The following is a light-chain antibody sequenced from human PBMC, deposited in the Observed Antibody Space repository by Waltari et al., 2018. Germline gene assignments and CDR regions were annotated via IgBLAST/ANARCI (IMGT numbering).Light chain of an antibody. CDR2: GAS. J-gene: IGKJ4*01. V-gene: IGKV3-15*01. CDR1: QSVSSN. CDR3: QQYNNWPPLT. Sequence: EIVMTQSPATLSVSPGERATLSCRASQSVSSNLAWYQQKPGQAPRLLIYGASTRATGISARFSGSGSGTEFTLTISSLQSEDFAVYYGQQYNNWPPLTFGGGTKVEIK.